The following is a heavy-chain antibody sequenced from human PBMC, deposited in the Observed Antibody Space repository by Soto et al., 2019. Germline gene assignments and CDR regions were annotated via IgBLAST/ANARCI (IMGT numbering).Heavy chain of an antibody. CDR1: GGSISSGGYY. Sequence: ASETLSLTCTVSGGSISSGGYYWSWIRQHPGKGLEWIGYIYYSGSTYYNPSLKSRVTISVDTSKNQFSLKLSSVTAADTAVYYCARGEIAAAGTYADYYYGMDVWGQGTTVTVSS. CDR3: ARGEIAAAGTYADYYYGMDV. V-gene: IGHV4-31*03. CDR2: IYYSGST. J-gene: IGHJ6*02. D-gene: IGHD6-13*01.